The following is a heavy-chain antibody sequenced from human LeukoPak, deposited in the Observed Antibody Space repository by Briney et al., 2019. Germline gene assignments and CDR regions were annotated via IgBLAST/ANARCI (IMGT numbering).Heavy chain of an antibody. CDR3: AREKITMVRGVIRVFDY. J-gene: IGHJ4*02. V-gene: IGHV1-18*01. CDR2: ISAYNGNT. CDR1: GYTFTSYG. D-gene: IGHD3-10*01. Sequence: ASVKVSCKASGYTFTSYGISWVRQAPGQGLEWMGWISAYNGNTNYAQKLQGRVTMTTDTSTSTAYMELRSLRSDDTAVYYCAREKITMVRGVIRVFDYWGQGTLVTVSS.